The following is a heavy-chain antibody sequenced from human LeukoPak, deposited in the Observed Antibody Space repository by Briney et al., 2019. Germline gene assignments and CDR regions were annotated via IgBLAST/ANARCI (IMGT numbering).Heavy chain of an antibody. D-gene: IGHD1-26*01. CDR3: ARGGTDDDLDI. J-gene: IGHJ3*02. CDR1: GFTFSSYW. Sequence: GGSLRLSCAASGFTFSSYWMHWVRQAPGKGLVWVSRINGDGSSTTYADSVKGRFTISRDNAKNTLYMQMNSLRAEDTAVYYCARGGTDDDLDIWGQGTMVTVPS. CDR2: INGDGSST. V-gene: IGHV3-74*01.